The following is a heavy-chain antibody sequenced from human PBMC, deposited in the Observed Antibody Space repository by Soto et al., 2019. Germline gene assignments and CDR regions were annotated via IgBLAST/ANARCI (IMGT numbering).Heavy chain of an antibody. Sequence: QVHLVQSGAEVRKPGASVKVSCKTSGYTFNTYGIIWVRQAPGKPLEWLGWISTRNGDTNYAQGFQGRVTLTTHTSMTAYMELMILSSDATAVYCCGRVQLLPNPAAAFWGQGTLGTVSS. V-gene: IGHV1-18*04. J-gene: IGHJ4*02. CDR1: GYTFNTYG. D-gene: IGHD2-15*01. CDR3: GRVQLLPNPAAAF. CDR2: ISTRNGDT.